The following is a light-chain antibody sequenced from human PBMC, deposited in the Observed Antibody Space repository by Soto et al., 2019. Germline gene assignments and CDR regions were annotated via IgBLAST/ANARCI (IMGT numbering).Light chain of an antibody. CDR1: QSIGSY. CDR2: DIF. J-gene: IGKJ4*01. V-gene: IGKV3-15*01. CDR3: QQHNIWPLT. Sequence: EIQVTQSPATLSVSPGERATLSCRASQSIGSYLAWYQQKPGEAPKLVIYDIFTWAGGVPSRISGSGSGTEFTLTISSLQAEDFAAYYCQQHNIWPLTFGGGTKVDI.